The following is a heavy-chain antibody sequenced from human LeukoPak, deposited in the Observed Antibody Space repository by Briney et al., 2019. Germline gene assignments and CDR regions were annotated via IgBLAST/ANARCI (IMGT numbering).Heavy chain of an antibody. CDR2: ISSSSRYI. CDR1: GFSFSSYS. J-gene: IGHJ4*02. D-gene: IGHD3-3*01. Sequence: TGGSLRLSCAASGFSFSSYSMNWVRQAPGKGLEWVSSISSSSRYIYYADSVKGRFTISRDIAKNTLYLQMNSLRAEDTGVYYCAKDHYWSIDYWGRGTLVTVSS. CDR3: AKDHYWSIDY. V-gene: IGHV3-21*01.